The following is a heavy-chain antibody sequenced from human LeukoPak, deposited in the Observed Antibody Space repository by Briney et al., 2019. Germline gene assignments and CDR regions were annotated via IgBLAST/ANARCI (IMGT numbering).Heavy chain of an antibody. Sequence: SETLSLTCTVSGGSISSGSYYWSWIRQPAGKGLEWIRRIYTSGSTNYNPSLKSRVTISVDTSKNQFSLKLSSVTAADTAVYYCARGTRRHYYYYGMDVWGQGTTVTVSS. CDR1: GGSISSGSYY. CDR2: IYTSGST. CDR3: ARGTRRHYYYYGMDV. V-gene: IGHV4-61*02. J-gene: IGHJ6*02. D-gene: IGHD1-7*01.